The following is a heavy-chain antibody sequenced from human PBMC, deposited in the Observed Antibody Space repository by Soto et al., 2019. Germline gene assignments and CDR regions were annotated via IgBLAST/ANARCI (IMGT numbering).Heavy chain of an antibody. D-gene: IGHD5-12*01. V-gene: IGHV6-1*01. Sequence: SQTLSLTCAISGDGVSSNSAAWNWIRQSPSRGLEWLGRTYYRSKWYNDYAVSVKSRITINPDTSKNQFSLQLNSVTPEDTAVYYCAQDSGYDSRWFDPWCEGTLVTVSS. CDR3: AQDSGYDSRWFDP. J-gene: IGHJ5*02. CDR2: TYYRSKWYN. CDR1: GDGVSSNSAA.